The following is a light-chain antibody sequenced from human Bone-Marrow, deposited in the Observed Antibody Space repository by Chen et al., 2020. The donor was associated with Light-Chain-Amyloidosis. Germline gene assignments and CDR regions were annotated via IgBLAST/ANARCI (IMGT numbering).Light chain of an antibody. Sequence: QSALTQPASVSGSPGQSNTLPCTGTTSAVGSDNQVSWYHQRPDNAPKLMSYEVTNRPSWVPDRGSGSKTDNTASLSISGLETEDEADYFCSSNSITNALVFGSGTRVTVL. CDR3: SSNSITNALV. CDR1: TSAVGSDNQ. J-gene: IGLJ1*01. CDR2: EVT. V-gene: IGLV2-14*01.